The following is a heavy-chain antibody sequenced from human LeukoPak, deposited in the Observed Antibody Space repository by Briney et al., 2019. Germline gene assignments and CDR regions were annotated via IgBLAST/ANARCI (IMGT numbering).Heavy chain of an antibody. CDR2: MSPNSGDT. Sequence: ASVRVSCKTSGYTFTNLDINWLRQAPGQGLEWMGWMSPNSGDTGYAQKFQGRVSMTRDIFKSTAYMELSSLRSEDTAIYYCARDWGSGFDYWGQGTLVTVSS. J-gene: IGHJ4*02. V-gene: IGHV1-8*01. CDR1: GYTFTNLD. CDR3: ARDWGSGFDY. D-gene: IGHD7-27*01.